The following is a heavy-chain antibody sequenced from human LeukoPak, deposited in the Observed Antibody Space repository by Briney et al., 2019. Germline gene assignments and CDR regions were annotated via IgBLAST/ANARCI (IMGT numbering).Heavy chain of an antibody. CDR3: ARVRGGYDHPTPDY. V-gene: IGHV3-21*01. CDR2: ISSSSSYI. J-gene: IGHJ4*02. Sequence: GGSLRLSCAASGFTFSTYTMNWVRQVPGKGLEWVSSISSSSSYIYYADSVKGRFTISRDNAKNSLYLQMNSLRAEDTAVYYCARVRGGYDHPTPDYWGQGTLVTVSS. D-gene: IGHD5-24*01. CDR1: GFTFSTYT.